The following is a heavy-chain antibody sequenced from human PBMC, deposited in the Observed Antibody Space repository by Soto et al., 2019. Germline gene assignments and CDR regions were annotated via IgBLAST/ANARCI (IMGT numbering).Heavy chain of an antibody. J-gene: IGHJ4*02. Sequence: PGGSLRLSCAASGFTFSSYEMNWVRQAPGKGLEWVSYISSSGSTIYYADSVKGRFTISRDNAKNSLYLQMNSLRAEDTAVYYCARGSHSYDILTGHRLYWGQGTLVSVSS. D-gene: IGHD3-9*01. CDR3: ARGSHSYDILTGHRLY. V-gene: IGHV3-48*03. CDR1: GFTFSSYE. CDR2: ISSSGSTI.